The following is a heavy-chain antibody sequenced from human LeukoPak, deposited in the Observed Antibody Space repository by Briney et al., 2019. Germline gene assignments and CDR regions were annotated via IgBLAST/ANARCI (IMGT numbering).Heavy chain of an antibody. CDR1: GYSFTVYY. CDR3: ASLYGDYVASDY. V-gene: IGHV1-2*02. Sequence: ASVKVSRKASGYSFTVYYMHWVRQAPGQGLEWMGWINPNSGGTNYAQKFLGRVTMTRDTSISTAYMELSRLRSDDTAVYYCASLYGDYVASDYWGQGTLVTVSS. J-gene: IGHJ4*02. D-gene: IGHD4-17*01. CDR2: INPNSGGT.